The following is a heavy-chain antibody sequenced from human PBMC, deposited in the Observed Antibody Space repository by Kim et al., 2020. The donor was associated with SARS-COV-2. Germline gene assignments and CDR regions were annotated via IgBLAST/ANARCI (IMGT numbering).Heavy chain of an antibody. D-gene: IGHD2-8*01. V-gene: IGHV3-23*01. CDR2: ISVGTGST. J-gene: IGHJ6*02. Sequence: GGSLRLSCAASGFTFSNYAMNWVRQAPGKGLEWFSAISVGTGSTYYADSVKGRFTISRDNSKSTLSLQMSSLRAEDTAVYYCATAVSQTYYYGMDVWGQGTTVTVSS. CDR1: GFTFSNYA. CDR3: ATAVSQTYYYGMDV.